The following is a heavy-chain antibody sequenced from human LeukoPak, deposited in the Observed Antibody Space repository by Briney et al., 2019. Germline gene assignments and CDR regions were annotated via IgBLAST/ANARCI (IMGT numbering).Heavy chain of an antibody. CDR1: GYTFTRNG. D-gene: IGHD2-15*01. CDR3: AGDGPRYCSGGICYSDH. CDR2: ISAHNDNT. J-gene: IGHJ4*02. V-gene: IGHV1-18*01. Sequence: ASVKVSCKASGYTFTRNGITWVRQAPGQGLEWMGWISAHNDNTKYAQKLQGRVTMTTETSTNTAYMELRSLTPDDTAVYYCAGDGPRYCSGGICYSDHWGQGTLVTVSS.